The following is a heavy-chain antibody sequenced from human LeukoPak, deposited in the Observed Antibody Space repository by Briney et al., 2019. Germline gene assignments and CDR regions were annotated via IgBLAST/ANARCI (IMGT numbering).Heavy chain of an antibody. V-gene: IGHV3-23*01. Sequence: PGGSLRLSCAASGFTFNNAWMSWVRQAPGKGLEWVSAFSTSGGSAYYADSVKGRFTISRDISKNTLYLQMTSLRAEDTAVYFCAKGTGSASYFDSWGQGTLVTVSS. CDR1: GFTFNNAW. CDR2: FSTSGGSA. CDR3: AKGTGSASYFDS. J-gene: IGHJ4*02.